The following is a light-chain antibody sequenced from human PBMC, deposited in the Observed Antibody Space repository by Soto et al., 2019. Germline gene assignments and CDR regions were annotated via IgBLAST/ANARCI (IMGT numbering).Light chain of an antibody. CDR2: AAS. V-gene: IGKV1-8*01. CDR3: QQYYSYPYT. J-gene: IGKJ2*01. Sequence: IRMTQSPSSLSASTGDRVTITCRASQGISSYLAWYQQKPGKAPKLLIYAASTLQSGVPSRFSGSGSGTDFTLTISCLQSEDFATYYCQQYYSYPYTCGQGTKLEIK. CDR1: QGISSY.